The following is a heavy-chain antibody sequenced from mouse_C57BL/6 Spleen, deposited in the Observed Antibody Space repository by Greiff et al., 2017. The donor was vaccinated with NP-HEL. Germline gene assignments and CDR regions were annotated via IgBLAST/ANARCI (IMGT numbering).Heavy chain of an antibody. CDR3: ARWILTTVVAHWYFNV. CDR2: INPSSGYP. CDR1: GYTFTSYW. J-gene: IGHJ1*03. V-gene: IGHV1-7*01. D-gene: IGHD1-1*01. Sequence: QVQLQQSGAELAKPGASVKLSCKASGYTFTSYWMHWVKQRPGQGLEWIGYINPSSGYPKYNQKFKDKATLTADKSSSTAYMQLSSLTYEDSAVYYCARWILTTVVAHWYFNVWGTGTTVTVSS.